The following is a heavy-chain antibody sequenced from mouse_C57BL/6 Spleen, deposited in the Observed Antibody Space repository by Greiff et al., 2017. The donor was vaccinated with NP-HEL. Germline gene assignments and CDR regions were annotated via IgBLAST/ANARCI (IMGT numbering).Heavy chain of an antibody. V-gene: IGHV2-2*01. D-gene: IGHD1-1*01. CDR3: ARNYGSSPSYFDY. CDR1: GFSFTSYG. Sequence: QVQLKESGPGLVQPSQSLSITCTVSGFSFTSYGVHWVRQSPGKGLEWLGVIWSGGSTDYNAAFMSRLSISKDNSKSQVFFKMHSLQADETAIYYCARNYGSSPSYFDYWGQGTTLTVSS. CDR2: IWSGGST. J-gene: IGHJ2*01.